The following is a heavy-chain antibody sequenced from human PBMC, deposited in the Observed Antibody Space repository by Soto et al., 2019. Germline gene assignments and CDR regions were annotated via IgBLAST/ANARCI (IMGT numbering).Heavy chain of an antibody. CDR3: ARDSGAKLSSS. V-gene: IGHV1-69*13. D-gene: IGHD6-13*01. CDR2: IVPIYRTA. Sequence: ASVRVSCKASGGTFSSYRINWVRQAPGQGLEWVGGIVPIYRTADYAQKFQGRVTITADESARTSYMELRSLKSQDTAVYYCARDSGAKLSSSWGQGTLVTVSS. J-gene: IGHJ4*02. CDR1: GGTFSSYR.